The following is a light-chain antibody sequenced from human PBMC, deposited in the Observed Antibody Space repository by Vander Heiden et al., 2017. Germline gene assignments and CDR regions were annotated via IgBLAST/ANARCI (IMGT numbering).Light chain of an antibody. V-gene: IGKV3-11*01. CDR3: QHRSGCLPGT. J-gene: IGKJ1*01. Sequence: EIVLTHSTATLSLSAGEAATLSCRASQSVSSYLAWYQHKPGQAPRLLIYEASNRATGIPGRFSGTGSGTDFTLTISSLEPEDSAVYYCQHRSGCLPGTFGPGTKVEIK. CDR1: QSVSSY. CDR2: EAS.